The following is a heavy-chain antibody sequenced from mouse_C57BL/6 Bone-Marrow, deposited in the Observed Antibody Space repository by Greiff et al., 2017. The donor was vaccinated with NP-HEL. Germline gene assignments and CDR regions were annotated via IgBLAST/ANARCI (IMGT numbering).Heavy chain of an antibody. CDR1: GFTFSNYW. Sequence: EVQLVESGGGLVQPGGSMKLSCVASGFTFSNYWMNWVRQSPGKGLEWVAQIRFKSDNYATHYAVSVKGRFTNSRDDSKRSVCLQMNNLRAEDTGSYYCTYDDYDDFGGQGTLVTVSA. CDR3: TYDDYDDF. D-gene: IGHD2-4*01. CDR2: IRFKSDNYAT. V-gene: IGHV6-3*01. J-gene: IGHJ3*01.